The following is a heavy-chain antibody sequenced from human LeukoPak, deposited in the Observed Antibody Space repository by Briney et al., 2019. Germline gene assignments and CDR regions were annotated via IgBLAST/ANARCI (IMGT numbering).Heavy chain of an antibody. CDR2: IYYTGST. D-gene: IGHD7-27*01. J-gene: IGHJ4*02. CDR3: ARQRRTGDLG. Sequence: SETLSLTCTVSGGSIRSGNYYWSWIRQPPGKGLEWIGYIYYTGSTYYNPSLRSRVTISVDTSSNQFSLKLSSVTAADTAVYCCARQRRTGDLGWGQGTLVTVSS. CDR1: GGSIRSGNYY. V-gene: IGHV4-30-4*08.